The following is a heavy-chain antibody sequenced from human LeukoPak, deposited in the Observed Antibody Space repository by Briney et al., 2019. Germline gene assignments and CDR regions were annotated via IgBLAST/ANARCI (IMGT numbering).Heavy chain of an antibody. CDR2: ISGSAGST. CDR1: GFTFSSYA. V-gene: IGHV3-23*01. D-gene: IGHD3-22*01. CDR3: AKRGVVIRVILVGFHKEAYYFDS. J-gene: IGHJ4*02. Sequence: PSGGSLRLSCAASGFTFSSYAMSWVRQPPGKGLEWVACISGSAGSTNYADCVKGRFTISRDNPKNTLYLQMNSLRAEDTAVYFCAKRGVVIRVILVGFHKEAYYFDSWGQGALVTVSS.